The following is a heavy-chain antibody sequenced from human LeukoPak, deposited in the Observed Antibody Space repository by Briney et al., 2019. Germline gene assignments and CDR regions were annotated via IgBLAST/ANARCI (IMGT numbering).Heavy chain of an antibody. CDR1: GGSISSGGYP. J-gene: IGHJ4*02. CDR2: IYHSGST. CDR3: AALYSSGWYYFDY. D-gene: IGHD6-19*01. V-gene: IGHV4-30-2*01. Sequence: SQTLSLTCTVSGGSISSGGYPWSWIRQPPGKGLEWIGYIYHSGSTYYNPSLKSRVTISVDRSKNQFSLKLSSVTAADTAVYYCAALYSSGWYYFDYWGQGTLVTVSS.